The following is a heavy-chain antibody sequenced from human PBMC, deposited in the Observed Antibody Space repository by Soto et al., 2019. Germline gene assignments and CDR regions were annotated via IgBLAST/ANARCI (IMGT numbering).Heavy chain of an antibody. CDR3: ARGDVLRYFDWFPSAFDI. CDR1: GGSISSYY. Sequence: KPSETLSLTCTVSGGSISSYYWSWIRQPPGKGLEWIGYIYYSGSTNYNPSLKSRVTISVDTSKNQFSLKLSSVTAADTAVYYCARGDVLRYFDWFPSAFDIWGQGTMVTVSS. J-gene: IGHJ3*02. CDR2: IYYSGST. D-gene: IGHD3-9*01. V-gene: IGHV4-59*01.